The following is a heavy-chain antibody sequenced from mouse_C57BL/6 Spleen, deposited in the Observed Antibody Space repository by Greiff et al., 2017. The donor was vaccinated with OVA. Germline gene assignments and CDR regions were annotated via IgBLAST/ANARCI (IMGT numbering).Heavy chain of an antibody. J-gene: IGHJ2*01. CDR1: GYTFTNYW. CDR3: ARWDSGWDY. Sequence: QVQLQQPGAELVMPGASVKLSCKASGYTFTNYWMHWVKQRPGQGLEWIGEIDPSDSYTNYNQKFKGKSTLTVDKSSSTAYMQLSSLTSEDSAVYYCARWDSGWDYWGQGTTLTVSS. CDR2: IDPSDSYT. D-gene: IGHD3-3*01. V-gene: IGHV1-69*01.